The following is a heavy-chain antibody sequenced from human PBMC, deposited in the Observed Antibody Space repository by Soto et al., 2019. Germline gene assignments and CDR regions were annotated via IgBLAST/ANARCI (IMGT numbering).Heavy chain of an antibody. CDR1: GFTFSNAW. V-gene: IGHV3-15*01. CDR3: TTAVYYDGSGSYYNAFDY. D-gene: IGHD3-10*01. CDR2: IKSKSDGGTT. Sequence: LSLTCAASGFTFSNAWMSWVRQAPGKALEWVGRIKSKSDGGTTDYAAPVKGRFTISRDDSKNTLYLQMNSLKNEDTAVYYCTTAVYYDGSGSYYNAFDYWGHGTLVTVSS. J-gene: IGHJ4*01.